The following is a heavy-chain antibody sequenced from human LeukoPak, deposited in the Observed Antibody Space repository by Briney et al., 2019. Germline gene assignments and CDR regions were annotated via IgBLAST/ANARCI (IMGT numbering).Heavy chain of an antibody. CDR1: GGTLSSYA. D-gene: IGHD3-10*01. V-gene: IGHV1-69*04. Sequence: RASVKVSCKASGGTLSSYAISWVRQAPGQGLEWMGRIIPVLGIENYAQKFQGRVTVTADKFTSTAYMDLISLTSQDTAVYYCAITSYGSGSFYAWFDPWGQGTLVTVSS. CDR3: AITSYGSGSFYAWFDP. CDR2: IIPVLGIE. J-gene: IGHJ5*02.